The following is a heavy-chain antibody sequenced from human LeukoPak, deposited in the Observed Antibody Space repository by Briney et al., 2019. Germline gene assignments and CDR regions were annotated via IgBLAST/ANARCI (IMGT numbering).Heavy chain of an antibody. J-gene: IGHJ5*02. CDR1: GYNFGNFG. V-gene: IGHV1-18*01. Sequence: ASVTVSCTASGYNFGNFGITWVRQAPGQRLEWMGRISGYKENTKYAEKLQDRVTMTSDGHTTTAYSEVRSLRSDDTAIYYCARDFSRQQLASWGQGTLVIVSS. CDR3: ARDFSRQQLAS. CDR2: ISGYKENT. D-gene: IGHD6-13*01.